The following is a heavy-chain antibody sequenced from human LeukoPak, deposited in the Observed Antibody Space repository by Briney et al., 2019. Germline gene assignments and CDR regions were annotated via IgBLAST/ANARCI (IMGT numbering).Heavy chain of an antibody. J-gene: IGHJ4*02. V-gene: IGHV3-9*01. CDR3: AKVQAVAAAGYFDY. CDR2: ISWNSGSI. Sequence: GGSLRLSCAASGFTFDDYAMHWVRQAPGKGLEWVSGISWNSGSIGYADSVKGRFTISRDNAKNSLYLQMNSLRAGDTALYYCAKVQAVAAAGYFDYWGQGTLVTVSS. D-gene: IGHD6-13*01. CDR1: GFTFDDYA.